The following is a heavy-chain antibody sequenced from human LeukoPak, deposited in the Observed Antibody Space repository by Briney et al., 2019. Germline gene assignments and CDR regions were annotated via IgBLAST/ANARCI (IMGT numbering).Heavy chain of an antibody. Sequence: QAGGSLRLSCAASGFTFSNYAMSWVRQAPGKGLEWVSAISGSGDGTYYADSVKGRFTISRDNSKNTLYVQMNSLRAEDTAVYYCVREASAAAAGTGDFWGQGTLVTVSS. J-gene: IGHJ4*02. CDR3: VREASAAAAGTGDF. CDR1: GFTFSNYA. V-gene: IGHV3-23*01. CDR2: ISGSGDGT. D-gene: IGHD6-13*01.